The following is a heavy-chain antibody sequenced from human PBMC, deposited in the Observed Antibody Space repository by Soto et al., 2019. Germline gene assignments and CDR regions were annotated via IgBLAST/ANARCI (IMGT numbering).Heavy chain of an antibody. J-gene: IGHJ3*02. Sequence: ASVKVSCKASEYTFTSYAMHWVRQAPGQRLEWMGWINAGNGNTKYSQKFQGRVTITRVTSASTAYMELSSLRSEDTAVYYCARGPGQFCSSTSCSTDDAFDIWGQGTMVTVSS. CDR1: EYTFTSYA. D-gene: IGHD2-2*01. CDR3: ARGPGQFCSSTSCSTDDAFDI. V-gene: IGHV1-3*01. CDR2: INAGNGNT.